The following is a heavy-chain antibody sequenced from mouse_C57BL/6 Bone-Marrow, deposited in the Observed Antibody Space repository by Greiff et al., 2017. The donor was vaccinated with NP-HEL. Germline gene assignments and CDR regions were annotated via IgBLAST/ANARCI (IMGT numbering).Heavy chain of an antibody. V-gene: IGHV1-15*01. Sequence: VQLQQSGAELVRPGASVTLSCKASGYTFTDYEMHWVKQTPVHGLEWIGAIDPETGGTAYNQKFKGKAILTADKSSSTAYMELRSLTSEDSAVYYCTRSFYDYDGADAMDYWGQGTSVTVSS. CDR3: TRSFYDYDGADAMDY. D-gene: IGHD2-4*01. J-gene: IGHJ4*01. CDR2: IDPETGGT. CDR1: GYTFTDYE.